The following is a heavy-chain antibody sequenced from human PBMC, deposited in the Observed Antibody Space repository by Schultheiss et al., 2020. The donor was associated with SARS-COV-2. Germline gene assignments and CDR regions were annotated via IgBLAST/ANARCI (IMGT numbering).Heavy chain of an antibody. CDR1: GGTFSSYA. CDR2: IIPIFGTA. V-gene: IGHV1-69*06. J-gene: IGHJ6*02. CDR3: ARESRDFWSGYYTFLRGMDV. D-gene: IGHD3-3*01. Sequence: SVKVSCKASGGTFSSYAISWVRQAPGQGLEWMGGIIPIFGTANYAQKFQGRVTITADKSTSTAYMELSSLRSEDTAVYYCARESRDFWSGYYTFLRGMDVWGQGTTVTVSS.